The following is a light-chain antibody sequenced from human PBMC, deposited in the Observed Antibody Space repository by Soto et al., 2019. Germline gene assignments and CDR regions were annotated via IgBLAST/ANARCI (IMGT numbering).Light chain of an antibody. Sequence: EIVLTQSPGTLSLSPGERATLSCSASQSVSSSDLAWYQQKPGQAPRLLIYGASSRATGMQDRFSGSGSGTDFTITISRLEPEDFAEYYCQQYGSSTRYTFGQGTKLEIK. CDR3: QQYGSSTRYT. J-gene: IGKJ2*01. CDR1: QSVSSSD. CDR2: GAS. V-gene: IGKV3-20*01.